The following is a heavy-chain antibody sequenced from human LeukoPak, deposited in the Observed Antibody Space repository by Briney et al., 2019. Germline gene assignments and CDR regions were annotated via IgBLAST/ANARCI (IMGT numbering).Heavy chain of an antibody. CDR1: GFSFSGHW. Sequence: GGSLRLSCTASGFSFSGHWMHWARQLPGKGLVWVSRISPTGGTTSYADSVKGRFTVSRDNAKNTLYLQVNNLRAEDTAVYYCARGPNSNWSGLDFWGQGTLLTVSS. CDR2: ISPTGGTT. J-gene: IGHJ4*02. V-gene: IGHV3-74*01. CDR3: ARGPNSNWSGLDF. D-gene: IGHD6-6*01.